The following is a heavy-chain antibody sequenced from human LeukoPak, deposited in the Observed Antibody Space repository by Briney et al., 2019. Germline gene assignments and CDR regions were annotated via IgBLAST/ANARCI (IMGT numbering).Heavy chain of an antibody. D-gene: IGHD4-11*01. CDR3: ARGPYSNYAGAFDI. CDR1: GGTFSSYA. Sequence: EASVKVSCKASGGTFSSYAISWVRQAPGQGLEWMGGIIPIFGTANYAQKFQGRVTITADESTSTAYMELSSLRSEGTAVYYCARGPYSNYAGAFDIWGQGTMVTVSS. J-gene: IGHJ3*02. V-gene: IGHV1-69*13. CDR2: IIPIFGTA.